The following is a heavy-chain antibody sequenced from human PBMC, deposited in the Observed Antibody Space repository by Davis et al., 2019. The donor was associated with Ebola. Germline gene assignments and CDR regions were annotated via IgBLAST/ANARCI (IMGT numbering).Heavy chain of an antibody. CDR3: ARDGCGGGGDCYPRTPSFDY. J-gene: IGHJ4*02. V-gene: IGHV1-69*10. CDR2: IIPILGIA. Sequence: SVKVSCKASGGTFSSYAISWVRQAPGQGLEWMGGIIPILGIANYAQKFQGRVTITADESTSTAYMELSSLRSEDTAVYYCARDGCGGGGDCYPRTPSFDYWGQGTLVTVSS. CDR1: GGTFSSYA. D-gene: IGHD2-21*01.